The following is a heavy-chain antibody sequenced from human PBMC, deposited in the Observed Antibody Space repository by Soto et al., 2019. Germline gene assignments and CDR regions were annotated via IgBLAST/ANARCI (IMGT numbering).Heavy chain of an antibody. D-gene: IGHD2-2*01. CDR1: GFTFSTHS. V-gene: IGHV3-48*01. CDR2: ITSSSGT. J-gene: IGHJ4*02. Sequence: GGSLRLSCAASGFTFSTHSMNWVRQAPGKGLEWISYITSSSGTMYADSVKGRFTISRDNAKNSLYLQMNSLRAEDTAVYFCVGEVGFQLIYWGQGTLVTV. CDR3: VGEVGFQLIY.